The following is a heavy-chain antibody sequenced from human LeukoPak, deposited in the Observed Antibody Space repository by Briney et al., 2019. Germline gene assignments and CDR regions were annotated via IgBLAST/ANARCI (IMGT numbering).Heavy chain of an antibody. V-gene: IGHV4-34*01. CDR3: AREDYPSGSYPP. J-gene: IGHJ5*02. CDR1: GGSFSGYY. CDR2: INHNGNT. Sequence: SETLSLTCAVYGGSFSGYYWSWIRQPPGKGLEWIGEINHNGNTKYNPSLGSRATISVDTSNNQFSLKLSSVTAADTAMYYCAREDYPSGSYPPWGQGTPVTVSS. D-gene: IGHD3-10*01.